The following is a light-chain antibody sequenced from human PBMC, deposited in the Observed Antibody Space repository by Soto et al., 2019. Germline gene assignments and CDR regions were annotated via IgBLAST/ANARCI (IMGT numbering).Light chain of an antibody. V-gene: IGKV1-5*01. J-gene: IGKJ2*01. Sequence: DIQMTQSPSTLSASVGDTVTITCRASQGVSNWVAWYRQKPGQAPELLIYDASTLQSGVPSRFSGTGYGTDFTLTISNLHPADSAAYACQQYDSYTYTCGQGTKLEVK. CDR2: DAS. CDR1: QGVSNW. CDR3: QQYDSYTYT.